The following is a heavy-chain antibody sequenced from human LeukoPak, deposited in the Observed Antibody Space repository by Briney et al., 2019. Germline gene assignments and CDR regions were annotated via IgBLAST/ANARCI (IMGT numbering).Heavy chain of an antibody. J-gene: IGHJ6*02. Sequence: GGSLRLSCAASGFTFSTYAMSWVRQAPGKGLEWVSGLGGSGSSAYYADSVKGRFTISRDNSKNTLYLQMNSLRAEDTAVYYCATRYSGYDYYYYYGMDVWGQGTTVTVSS. CDR3: ATRYSGYDYYYYYGMDV. D-gene: IGHD5-12*01. CDR2: LGGSGSSA. V-gene: IGHV3-23*01. CDR1: GFTFSTYA.